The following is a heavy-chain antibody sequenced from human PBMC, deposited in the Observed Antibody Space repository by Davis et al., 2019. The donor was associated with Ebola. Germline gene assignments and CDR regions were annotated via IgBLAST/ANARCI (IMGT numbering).Heavy chain of an antibody. D-gene: IGHD2-15*01. CDR2: IYYSGST. J-gene: IGHJ4*02. CDR3: AREVGSIPY. V-gene: IGHV4-39*01. CDR1: GGSISSSSYY. Sequence: SETLSLTCTVSGGSISSSSYYWGWIRQPPGKGLEWIGSIYYSGSTYYNPSLKSRVTISVDTSKNQFSLKLSSVTAADTAVYYCAREVGSIPYWGQGTLVTVSS.